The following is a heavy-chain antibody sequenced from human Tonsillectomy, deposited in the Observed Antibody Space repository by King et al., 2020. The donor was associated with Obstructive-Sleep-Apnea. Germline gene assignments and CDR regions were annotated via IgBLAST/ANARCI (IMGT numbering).Heavy chain of an antibody. CDR2: ISSNGITI. V-gene: IGHV3-11*01. CDR3: ARSGSYTPFDY. CDR1: GFSFSDYY. J-gene: IGHJ4*02. Sequence: VQLVESGGGLVTPGGSLRLSCAVSGFSFSDYYMRWIRHAPGKALEWGSYISSNGITIYSADSVKGRFTISRASAKTSLYLQMNGLRAEDTALYYCARSGSYTPFDYWGQGILVTVSS. D-gene: IGHD1-26*01.